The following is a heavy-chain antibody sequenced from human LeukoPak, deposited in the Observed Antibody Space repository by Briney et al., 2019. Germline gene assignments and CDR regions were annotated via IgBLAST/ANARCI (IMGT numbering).Heavy chain of an antibody. D-gene: IGHD3-22*01. CDR2: IYYSGST. Sequence: SETLSLTCTVSGGSISSYYWSWIRQPPGKGLEWIGYIYYSGSTNYNPSLKSRVTISVDTSKNQFSLKLSSVTAADTAVYYCAREKVYYYDSSGYSDFWGQGTLVTVSS. J-gene: IGHJ4*02. CDR3: AREKVYYYDSSGYSDF. CDR1: GGSISSYY. V-gene: IGHV4-59*12.